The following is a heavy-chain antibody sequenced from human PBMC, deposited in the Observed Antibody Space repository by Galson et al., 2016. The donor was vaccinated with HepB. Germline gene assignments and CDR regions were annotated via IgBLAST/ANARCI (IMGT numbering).Heavy chain of an antibody. CDR2: IYYSGST. CDR1: GGSVSSDTYY. J-gene: IGHJ4*02. V-gene: IGHV4-61*01. Sequence: SETLSLTCTVSGGSVSSDTYYWSWIRQPPGKGLEWIGYIYYSGSTNYNPSLESRLTISVDTSKNQFSLKLGSLTAADTAVYYCARGWGYCSRTSCYAFDNWGQGTLVTVSS. CDR3: ARGWGYCSRTSCYAFDN. D-gene: IGHD2-2*01.